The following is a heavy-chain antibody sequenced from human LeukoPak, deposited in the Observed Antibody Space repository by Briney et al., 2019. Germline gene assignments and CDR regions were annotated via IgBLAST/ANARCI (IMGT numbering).Heavy chain of an antibody. CDR2: IRSDGSST. V-gene: IGHV3-74*01. CDR3: AKGYYYDSSGYYRSWFDP. CDR1: GFTFSNYW. Sequence: GSLRLSCAASGFTFSNYWMHWVRRAPGKGLVWVSRIRSDGSSTTYADFVKGRFTISRDNAKNTLYLQMNSLRDEDTAVYYCAKGYYYDSSGYYRSWFDPWGQGTVVTVSS. D-gene: IGHD3-22*01. J-gene: IGHJ5*02.